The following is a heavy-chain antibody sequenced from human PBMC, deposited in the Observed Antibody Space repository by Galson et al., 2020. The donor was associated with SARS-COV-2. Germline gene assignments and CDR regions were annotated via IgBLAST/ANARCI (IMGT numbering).Heavy chain of an antibody. V-gene: IGHV4-30-4*01. J-gene: IGHJ4*02. CDR2: IWGSGTT. CDR3: ARARGYYSRFFDY. Sequence: SETLSLTCSVPGHSVTRDDFYWSWIRQSPGAGLEWIGYIWGSGTTDSNPSLKSRVTMSFDGSKNQFSLNLTSVTAADTAVYYCARARGYYSRFFDYWGQGTLVTVSA. CDR1: GHSVTRDDFY. D-gene: IGHD3-3*01.